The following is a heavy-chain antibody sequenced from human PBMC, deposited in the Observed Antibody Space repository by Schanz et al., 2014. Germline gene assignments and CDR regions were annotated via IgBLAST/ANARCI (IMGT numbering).Heavy chain of an antibody. V-gene: IGHV3-74*01. CDR3: AKGRFGELSAFDI. Sequence: EVQLVQSGGGLVQPGGSLRLSCAASGFTFSSHWMHWVRQDPGKGLVWVARINSVGSNTDYADSVTGRFTISRDNSKNTLYLQMNSLRAEDTAVYYCAKGRFGELSAFDIWGRGTMDTVSS. CDR2: INSVGSNT. D-gene: IGHD3-10*01. J-gene: IGHJ3*02. CDR1: GFTFSSHW.